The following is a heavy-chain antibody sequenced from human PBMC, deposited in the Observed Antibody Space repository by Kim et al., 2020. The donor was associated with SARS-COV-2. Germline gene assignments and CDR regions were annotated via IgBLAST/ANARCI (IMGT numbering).Heavy chain of an antibody. J-gene: IGHJ4*02. Sequence: NPSLTKRVTISLDTSKNHVSLKLSSVTAADTAVYYCARRLLGSGYRQFDYWGQGTLVTVSS. CDR3: ARRLLGSGYRQFDY. V-gene: IGHV4-34*13. D-gene: IGHD3-3*01.